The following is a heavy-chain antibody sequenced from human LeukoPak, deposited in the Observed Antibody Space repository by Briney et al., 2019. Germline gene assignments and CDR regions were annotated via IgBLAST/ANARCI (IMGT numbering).Heavy chain of an antibody. Sequence: ASVKVSCKASGYTFTGYYMHWVRQAPGQGLEWMGWINPNSGGTNYAQKFQGRVTMTRDTSISTAYMELSRLRSDDTAVYYCASFYYGSGSYSNFDYWGQGTLVTVSS. J-gene: IGHJ4*02. CDR1: GYTFTGYY. V-gene: IGHV1-2*02. D-gene: IGHD3-10*01. CDR2: INPNSGGT. CDR3: ASFYYGSGSYSNFDY.